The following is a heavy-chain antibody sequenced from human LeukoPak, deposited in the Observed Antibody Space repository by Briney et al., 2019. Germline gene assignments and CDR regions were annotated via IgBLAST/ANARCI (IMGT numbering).Heavy chain of an antibody. Sequence: ASVKVSCKASGYTFSRYALHWVRQAPRQRLEWMGWVNAGNGKTKYSQKFQGRVTITRDTSASAAYMELSSLRSEDTAVYYCARGGDMATIPHLYYFDYWGQGTLVTVSS. V-gene: IGHV1-3*01. J-gene: IGHJ4*02. CDR1: GYTFSRYA. D-gene: IGHD5-24*01. CDR3: ARGGDMATIPHLYYFDY. CDR2: VNAGNGKT.